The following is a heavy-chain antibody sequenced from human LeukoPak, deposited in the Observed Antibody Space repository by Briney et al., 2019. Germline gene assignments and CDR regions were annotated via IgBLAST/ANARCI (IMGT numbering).Heavy chain of an antibody. CDR3: ARDLHCGGDCYPLTY. CDR2: ISSSSSYI. Sequence: GGSLRLSCAASGFTFSSYSMNWVRQALGKGLEWVSSISSSSSYIYYADSVKGRFTISRDNAKNSLYLQMNSLRAEDTAVYYCARDLHCGGDCYPLTYWGQGTMVTVSS. CDR1: GFTFSSYS. J-gene: IGHJ4*02. D-gene: IGHD2-21*01. V-gene: IGHV3-21*01.